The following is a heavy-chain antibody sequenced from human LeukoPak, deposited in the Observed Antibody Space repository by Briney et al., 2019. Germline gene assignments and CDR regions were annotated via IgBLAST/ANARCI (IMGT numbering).Heavy chain of an antibody. J-gene: IGHJ4*02. CDR2: IKQDGSEK. Sequence: GGSLRLSCAASGFTFSSYWMSWVRQAPGKGLEWVANIKQDGSEKYYVDSVKGRFTISRDNAKNSLYLQMNSLRAEDTAVYYCARYGPERWLQFYYYFDYWGQGTLVTVSS. CDR1: GFTFSSYW. D-gene: IGHD5-24*01. CDR3: ARYGPERWLQFYYYFDY. V-gene: IGHV3-7*01.